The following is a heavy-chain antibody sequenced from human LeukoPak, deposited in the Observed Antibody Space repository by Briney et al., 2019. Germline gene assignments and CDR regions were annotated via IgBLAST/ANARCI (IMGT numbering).Heavy chain of an antibody. Sequence: SETLSLTCSVSGDSIVNYYWSWIRQSPGKALEWLGYIHSSGVTNYNSSFKSRVTISVDMSKNQFSLKLNSVTAADTAVYSCARQTSAYPYYFDFWGQGTLVTVSS. CDR2: IHSSGVT. V-gene: IGHV4-59*01. CDR3: ARQTSAYPYYFDF. D-gene: IGHD5-12*01. CDR1: GDSIVNYY. J-gene: IGHJ4*02.